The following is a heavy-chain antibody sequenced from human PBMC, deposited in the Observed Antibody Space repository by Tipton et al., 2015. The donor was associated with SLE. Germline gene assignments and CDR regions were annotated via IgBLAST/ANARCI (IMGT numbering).Heavy chain of an antibody. CDR2: ISYSGAT. Sequence: TLSLTCTVSGDTIDGNTYFWDWIRQPPGKGLMLIGSISYSGATSYNPSLKSRVTISVDTSKNQFSLSLISVTAADTAVYYCARGKAWTDGSSDWHPFYFDYRGQGTLVTVSS. CDR3: ARGKAWTDGSSDWHPFYFDY. J-gene: IGHJ4*02. D-gene: IGHD1-1*01. CDR1: GDTIDGNTYF. V-gene: IGHV4-39*07.